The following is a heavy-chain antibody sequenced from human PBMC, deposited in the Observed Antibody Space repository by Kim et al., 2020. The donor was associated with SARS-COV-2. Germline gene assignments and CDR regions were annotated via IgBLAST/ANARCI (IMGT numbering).Heavy chain of an antibody. J-gene: IGHJ4*02. V-gene: IGHV3-23*01. CDR3: ATRQKRDSSSPFDY. Sequence: GGSLRLSCAASGFTFSSYAMSWVRQAPGQGLEWVSSISDSGGSTYHADSVKGRFTISRYNSKNMLYLQMNSLRAEDTAVYYCATRQKRDSSSPFDYWGQGTLVTVSS. CDR1: GFTFSSYA. D-gene: IGHD6-13*01. CDR2: ISDSGGST.